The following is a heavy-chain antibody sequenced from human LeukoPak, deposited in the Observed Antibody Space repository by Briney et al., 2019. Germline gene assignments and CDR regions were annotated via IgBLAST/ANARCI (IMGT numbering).Heavy chain of an antibody. V-gene: IGHV3-74*01. CDR3: ASGLDY. J-gene: IGHJ4*02. CDR1: GFTFSSYW. CDR2: INRDGSSI. Sequence: GGSLRLSCAASGFTFSSYWMHWVRQAPGKGRVWVSRINRDGSSINYADSVKGRFTISKDNEKNTVYMQMNSLRAEDTTVYYCASGLDYWGQGTLVTVSS.